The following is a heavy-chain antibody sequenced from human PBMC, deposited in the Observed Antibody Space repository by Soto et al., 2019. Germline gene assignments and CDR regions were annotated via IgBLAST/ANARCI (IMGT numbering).Heavy chain of an antibody. V-gene: IGHV4-31*03. CDR2: IYDSGST. CDR1: GGSITSGGYY. Sequence: SETLSLTCTVSGGSITSGGYYWSWIRQHPGKGLEWLGYIYDSGSTFYNPSLKSRITLSVDTSKNQFSLKLSSVTVADTAVYFCARKQAGYFYGIDYWGQGTLVTVS. J-gene: IGHJ4*02. CDR3: ARKQAGYFYGIDY. D-gene: IGHD3-10*01.